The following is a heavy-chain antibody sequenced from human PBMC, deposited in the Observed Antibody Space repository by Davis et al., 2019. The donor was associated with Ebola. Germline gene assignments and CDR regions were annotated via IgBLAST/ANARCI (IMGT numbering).Heavy chain of an antibody. CDR1: WGTFTNYA. Sequence: AASVKVSCKTSWGTFTNYAVNWVRQAPGQGLEWMGRIIPVGDTKDYAQKFQGRVTLTADKATNTAYMELSGLRFDDTAVYYCARGKWFDPWGQGTLVSVTS. CDR2: IIPVGDTK. J-gene: IGHJ5*02. CDR3: ARGKWFDP. V-gene: IGHV1-69*04.